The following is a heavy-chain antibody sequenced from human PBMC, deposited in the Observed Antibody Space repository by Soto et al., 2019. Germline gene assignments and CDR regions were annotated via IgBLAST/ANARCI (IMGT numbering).Heavy chain of an antibody. J-gene: IGHJ4*02. D-gene: IGHD2-15*01. CDR1: VGSVSYSTDY. CDR3: ASLYCSGDSCYWDY. Sequence: ATLSLTFTVSVGSVSYSTDYWSWIRPPPGKGLEWIGNIYNSGSTNYNPSLKSRVTVSVDTSRHQFSLKLSSVTAADTAMYYCASLYCSGDSCYWDYWGQGTRVSVSS. V-gene: IGHV4-61*01. CDR2: IYNSGST.